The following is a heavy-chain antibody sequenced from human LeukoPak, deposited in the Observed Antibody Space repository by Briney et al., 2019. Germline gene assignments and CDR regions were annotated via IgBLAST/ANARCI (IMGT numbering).Heavy chain of an antibody. Sequence: GEPLKISCKGSGYSFTSYWIGWVRQMPGKGLEWMGIIYPGDSDTRYSPSFQGQVTISADKSISTAYLQWSSLKASDTAMYYCARLLCITMIVVVITTSFDYWGQGTLVTVSS. J-gene: IGHJ4*02. V-gene: IGHV5-51*01. D-gene: IGHD3-22*01. CDR2: IYPGDSDT. CDR3: ARLLCITMIVVVITTSFDY. CDR1: GYSFTSYW.